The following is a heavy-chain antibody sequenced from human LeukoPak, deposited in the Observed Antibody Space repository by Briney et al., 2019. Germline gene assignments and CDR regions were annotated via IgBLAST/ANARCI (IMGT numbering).Heavy chain of an antibody. CDR3: ARESYPDDY. Sequence: GGSLRLSCAASGFTFSSYAMHWVRQAPGKGLEWVAVISYDGSNKYYADSVKGRFTISRGNSKNTLYLQMNSLRAEDTAVYYCARESYPDDYWGQGTLVTVSS. J-gene: IGHJ4*02. CDR2: ISYDGSNK. V-gene: IGHV3-30-3*01. CDR1: GFTFSSYA.